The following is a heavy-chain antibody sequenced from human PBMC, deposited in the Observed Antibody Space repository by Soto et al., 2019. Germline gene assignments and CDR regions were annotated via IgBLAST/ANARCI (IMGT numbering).Heavy chain of an antibody. D-gene: IGHD3-9*01. CDR1: GFSSEDYT. Sequence: RLSCAASGFSSEDYTMHWVRQGPGKGPEWISLISWDGGITDYSDSVKGRFISSRDNSKNSLFLEMNSLTSEDAAMYFCARDSYDILSGQKRYFDFWGQGTLVTVSS. V-gene: IGHV3-43*01. J-gene: IGHJ4*02. CDR2: ISWDGGIT. CDR3: ARDSYDILSGQKRYFDF.